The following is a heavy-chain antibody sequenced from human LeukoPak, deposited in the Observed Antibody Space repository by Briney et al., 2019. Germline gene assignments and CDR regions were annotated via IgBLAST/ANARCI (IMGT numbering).Heavy chain of an antibody. Sequence: GGSLRLSCVASGFTFSSYGMHWVRQAPVKGLEWVAVISYDGSNKYYEDSVKGRFTISRDNSKNTLYLQMNSLRAEDTAVYYCAKGYCSGGSCYSVGAFDYWGQGTLVTVSS. D-gene: IGHD2-15*01. CDR1: GFTFSSYG. J-gene: IGHJ4*02. CDR3: AKGYCSGGSCYSVGAFDY. CDR2: ISYDGSNK. V-gene: IGHV3-30*18.